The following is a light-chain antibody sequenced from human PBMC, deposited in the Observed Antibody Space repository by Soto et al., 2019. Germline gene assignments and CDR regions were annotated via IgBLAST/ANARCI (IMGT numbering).Light chain of an antibody. CDR2: GAS. CDR3: QQYNNWWT. V-gene: IGKV3-15*01. J-gene: IGKJ1*01. Sequence: EIVMTQSPATLSVSPGERATLSCRASQSVSTSLAWYQQKPGQAPRLLISGASTRATGVPARFSGSGSETEFTPAISGLLSEDFAVYYCQQYNNWWTFGQGTKVEIK. CDR1: QSVSTS.